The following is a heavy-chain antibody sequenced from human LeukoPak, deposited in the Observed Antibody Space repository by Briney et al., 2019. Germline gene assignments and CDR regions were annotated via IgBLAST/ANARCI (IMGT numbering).Heavy chain of an antibody. J-gene: IGHJ6*03. CDR1: GDIVSSNSAA. Sequence: SQTLSPTCAISGDIVSSNSAAWNWIRQAPSRGLEWLGRTYYRSKWYNDYAVSVKSRITINPDTSKNQFSLQLNSVTPEDTAVYYCARGLRDSSSSYYYYYYMDVWGKGTTVTVSS. CDR2: TYYRSKWYN. D-gene: IGHD6-6*01. CDR3: ARGLRDSSSSYYYYYYMDV. V-gene: IGHV6-1*01.